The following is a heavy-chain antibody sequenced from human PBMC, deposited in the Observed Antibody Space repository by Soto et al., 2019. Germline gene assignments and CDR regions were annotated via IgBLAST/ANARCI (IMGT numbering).Heavy chain of an antibody. J-gene: IGHJ5*02. CDR2: IKSKTAGGTT. Sequence: EVQLVESGGGLVKPGGSLTLSCAASGFTFTYAWMNWVRQAPGTGLEWVGRIKSKTAGGTTDYTAPVKGRFTISRDDSKNTLFLQMNSLKAEDTAVYYYATDGGAWGQGTLVTVSS. CDR3: ATDGGA. CDR1: GFTFTYAW. V-gene: IGHV3-15*07. D-gene: IGHD3-10*01.